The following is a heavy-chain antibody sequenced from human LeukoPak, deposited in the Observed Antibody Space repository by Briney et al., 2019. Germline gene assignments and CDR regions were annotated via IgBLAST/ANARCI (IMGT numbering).Heavy chain of an antibody. CDR3: ARKPRYYYYYYGMDV. Sequence: EASVKVSCKASGGTFSSYAISWVRQARGQGLEWMGGIIPIFGTANYAQKFQGRVTITADESTSTAYMELSSLRSEDTAVYYCARKPRYYYYYYGMDVWGQGTTVTVSS. CDR2: IIPIFGTA. V-gene: IGHV1-69*13. J-gene: IGHJ6*02. CDR1: GGTFSSYA.